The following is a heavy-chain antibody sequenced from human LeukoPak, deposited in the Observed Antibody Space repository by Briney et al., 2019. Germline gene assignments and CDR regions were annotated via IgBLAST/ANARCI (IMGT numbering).Heavy chain of an antibody. CDR3: ARPLYSSSWTGFDC. D-gene: IGHD6-13*01. CDR1: GGTFSSYA. V-gene: IGHV1-69*06. CDR2: IIPIFGTA. Sequence: ASVKVSRKASGGTFSSYAISWVRQAPGQGLEWMGGIIPIFGTANYAQKFQGRVTITADKSTSTAYMELSSLRAEDTAVYSCARPLYSSSWTGFDCWGQGTLVTVSS. J-gene: IGHJ4*02.